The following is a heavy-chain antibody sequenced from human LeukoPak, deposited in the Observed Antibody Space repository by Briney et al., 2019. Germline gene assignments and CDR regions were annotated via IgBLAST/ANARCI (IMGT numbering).Heavy chain of an antibody. J-gene: IGHJ4*02. CDR1: RFTFSSYA. Sequence: GRSLRLSCAASRFTFSSYAMSWVRQAPGEGLEWVSAISGSGGSTYYADSVKGRFTISRDNSKNTLYMQMNSLRAEDTAVYYCAKVGSSSWYVPYYFDYWGQGTLVTVSS. D-gene: IGHD6-13*01. V-gene: IGHV3-23*01. CDR2: ISGSGGST. CDR3: AKVGSSSWYVPYYFDY.